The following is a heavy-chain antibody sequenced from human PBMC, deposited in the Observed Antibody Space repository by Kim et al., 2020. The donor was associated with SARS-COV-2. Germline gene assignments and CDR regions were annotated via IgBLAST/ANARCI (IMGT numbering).Heavy chain of an antibody. CDR2: ISAYNGNT. CDR1: GYTFTSYG. Sequence: ASVKVSCKASGYTFTSYGISWVRQAPGQGLEWMGWISAYNGNTNYAQKLQGRVTMTTDTSTSTAYMELRSLRSDDTAVYYCARDPRPIVVVVAATLDYFDYWGQGTLVTVSS. D-gene: IGHD2-15*01. V-gene: IGHV1-18*01. CDR3: ARDPRPIVVVVAATLDYFDY. J-gene: IGHJ4*02.